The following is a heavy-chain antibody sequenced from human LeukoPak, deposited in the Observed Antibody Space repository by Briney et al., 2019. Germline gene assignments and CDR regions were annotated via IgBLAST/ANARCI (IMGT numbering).Heavy chain of an antibody. J-gene: IGHJ6*03. CDR3: ASELTETRYCSSTSCPTSMDV. V-gene: IGHV1-2*02. CDR1: GYTFTGYY. CDR2: INPNSGVT. Sequence: ASVKVSCKASGYTFTGYYMHWARQAPGQGLEWMGWINPNSGVTKYAQKFQGRVTMTRDTSISTAYMELSRLRSDDTAVYYCASELTETRYCSSTSCPTSMDVWGKGTTVTVSS. D-gene: IGHD2-2*01.